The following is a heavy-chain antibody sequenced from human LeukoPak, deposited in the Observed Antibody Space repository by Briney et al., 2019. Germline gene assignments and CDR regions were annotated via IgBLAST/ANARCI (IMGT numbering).Heavy chain of an antibody. J-gene: IGHJ6*03. D-gene: IGHD6-19*01. CDR3: ARTHSNGWYSLGYYYMDV. Sequence: GGSLRLSCAASGFTFSSYGMSWVRQAPGKGLEWVSAISGSGGSTYYADSVKGRFTISRDNSKNTLYLQMNSLRAEDTAVYYCARTHSNGWYSLGYYYMDVWGKGTTVTVSS. CDR1: GFTFSSYG. CDR2: ISGSGGST. V-gene: IGHV3-23*01.